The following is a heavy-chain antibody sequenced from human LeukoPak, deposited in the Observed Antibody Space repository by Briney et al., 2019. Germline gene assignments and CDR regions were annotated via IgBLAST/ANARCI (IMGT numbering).Heavy chain of an antibody. CDR2: TGSGGQT. CDR1: GFTVSNNY. Sequence: GGSLRLSCAASGFTVSNNYMGWVRQAPAKGLEWVSSVTGSGGQTWYADPVKGRFTISKDTSTNTLYLQMNSLTADDTAVYYCAKRLDFWSGYPDYWGQGTLVTVSS. D-gene: IGHD3-3*01. J-gene: IGHJ4*02. V-gene: IGHV3-53*01. CDR3: AKRLDFWSGYPDY.